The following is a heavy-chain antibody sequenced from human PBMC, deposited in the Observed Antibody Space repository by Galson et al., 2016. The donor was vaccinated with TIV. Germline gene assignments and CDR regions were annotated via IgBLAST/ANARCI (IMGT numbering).Heavy chain of an antibody. V-gene: IGHV3-30*19. CDR3: AREIRGYYGAY. CDR1: GFTFRNFG. CDR2: ISYDGSLK. Sequence: SLRLSCAASGFTFRNFGMHWVRQAPGKGLEWVALISYDGSLKYYADSVKGRFTISRDSSKNTLYLQMDSLRPDDTAVYYCAREIRGYYGAYWGQGTRVTVSS. D-gene: IGHD3-22*01. J-gene: IGHJ4*02.